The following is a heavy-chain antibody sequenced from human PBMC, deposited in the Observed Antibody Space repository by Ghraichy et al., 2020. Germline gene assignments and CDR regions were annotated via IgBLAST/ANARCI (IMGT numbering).Heavy chain of an antibody. CDR3: AKLWGYSYGSAPRDFDY. D-gene: IGHD5-18*01. J-gene: IGHJ4*02. Sequence: GGSLRLSCAASGFTFDDYAMHWVRQAPGKGLEWVSLISGDGGSTYYADSVKGRFTISRDNSKNSLYLQMNSLRTEDTALYYCAKLWGYSYGSAPRDFDYWGQGTLVTVSS. CDR1: GFTFDDYA. CDR2: ISGDGGST. V-gene: IGHV3-43*02.